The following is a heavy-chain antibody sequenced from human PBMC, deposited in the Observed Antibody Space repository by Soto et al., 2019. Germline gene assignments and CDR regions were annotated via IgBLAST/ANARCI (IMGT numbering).Heavy chain of an antibody. CDR1: GGTFSSYA. Sequence: QVQLVQSGAEVKKPGSSVKVSCKASGGTFSSYAISWVRQAPGQGLEWMGGIIPIVGTANYAQKFQGRFTISADESTSTAYMELSSLGPEDTAVYYCARGEGGYCSGGSCSNWFDPWGQGTLVTVSS. J-gene: IGHJ5*02. D-gene: IGHD2-15*01. CDR3: ARGEGGYCSGGSCSNWFDP. V-gene: IGHV1-69*12. CDR2: IIPIVGTA.